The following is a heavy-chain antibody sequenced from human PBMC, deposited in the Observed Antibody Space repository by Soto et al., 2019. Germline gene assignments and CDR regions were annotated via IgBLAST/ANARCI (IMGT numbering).Heavy chain of an antibody. CDR2: IYPGDSDT. D-gene: IGHD5-18*01. CDR3: ASGTAMVTTAIDY. J-gene: IGHJ4*02. Sequence: GESLKISCKGSGYTFTNYWIAWVRQMSGKGLEWMGSIYPGDSDTRYSPSFRGQVTISADKSISTAYLQWSSLKASDTAMYYCASGTAMVTTAIDYWGQGTLVTVSS. V-gene: IGHV5-51*01. CDR1: GYTFTNYW.